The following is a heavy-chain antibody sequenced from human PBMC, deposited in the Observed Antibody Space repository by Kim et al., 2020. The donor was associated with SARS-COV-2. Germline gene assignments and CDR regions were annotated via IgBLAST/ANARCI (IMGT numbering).Heavy chain of an antibody. Sequence: TTYAESVESRFTISSDNAQTTLYLQISRLRVEDTAVYYCAREGGGYDSLDHWSQGVLVTVSS. CDR2: T. V-gene: IGHV3-11*06. D-gene: IGHD5-12*01. J-gene: IGHJ4*02. CDR3: AREGGGYDSLDH.